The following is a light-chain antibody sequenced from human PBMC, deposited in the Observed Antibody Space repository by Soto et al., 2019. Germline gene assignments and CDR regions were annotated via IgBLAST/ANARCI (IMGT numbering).Light chain of an antibody. CDR2: AAS. J-gene: IGKJ4*01. Sequence: DIQMTQSPSSLSASVGDRVTITCRASQSISSYLNWYQQKPGKAPKLLIYAASSLQSGVPSRFSGSGSWTDFTLTISSLQPEEFATYDCQQSYSTPALTFGGGTKVEIK. V-gene: IGKV1-39*01. CDR1: QSISSY. CDR3: QQSYSTPALT.